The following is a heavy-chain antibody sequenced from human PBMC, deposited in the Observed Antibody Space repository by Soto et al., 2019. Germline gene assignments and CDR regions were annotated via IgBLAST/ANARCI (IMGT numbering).Heavy chain of an antibody. CDR2: IYPGDSDT. J-gene: IGHJ4*02. CDR1: GYSFTSYW. V-gene: IGHV5-51*01. Sequence: PGESLKISCKGSGYSFTSYWIGWVRQMPGKGLEWMGIIYPGDSDTRYSPSFQGQVTISADNAKNSLYLQMNSLRAEDTAVYYCAPLTHDYVDYWGQGTLVTVSS. CDR3: APLTHDYVDY.